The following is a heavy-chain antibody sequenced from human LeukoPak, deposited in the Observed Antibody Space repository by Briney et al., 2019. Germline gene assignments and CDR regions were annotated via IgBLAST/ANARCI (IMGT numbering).Heavy chain of an antibody. Sequence: SETLSLTCTVSGGSISSYYWSWIRQPPGKGLEWIGYIYYSGSTNYNPSLKSRVTISVDTSKNQFSLKLSSVTAADTAVYYCARLLLGSRWLKGYFDYWGQGTLVTVSS. V-gene: IGHV4-59*08. D-gene: IGHD4-23*01. CDR1: GGSISSYY. J-gene: IGHJ4*02. CDR2: IYYSGST. CDR3: ARLLLGSRWLKGYFDY.